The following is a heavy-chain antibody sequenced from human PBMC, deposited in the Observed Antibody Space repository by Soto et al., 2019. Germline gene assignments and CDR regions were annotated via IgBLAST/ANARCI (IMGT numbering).Heavy chain of an antibody. V-gene: IGHV3-23*01. Sequence: EVHLLESGGGLVQPGGSLRLSCAASAFTFTTYAMNSVRQATGKGLEWVSSITGDGSSTYYADSVKGRFTISRDNSKNTLYLQMNSLRAEDTAVYYCAHAVPYSSSWYLHFQHWGQGTLVTVSS. CDR2: ITGDGSST. CDR3: AHAVPYSSSWYLHFQH. D-gene: IGHD6-13*01. J-gene: IGHJ1*01. CDR1: AFTFTTYA.